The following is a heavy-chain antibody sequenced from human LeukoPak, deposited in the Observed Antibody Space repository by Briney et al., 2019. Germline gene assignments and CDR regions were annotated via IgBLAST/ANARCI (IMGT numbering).Heavy chain of an antibody. CDR1: GYTFTGYY. V-gene: IGHV1-2*02. CDR3: ARLLCSSRTFRQVSPASLRCNAFDN. J-gene: IGHJ3*02. CDR2: INPKTGDT. D-gene: IGHD2-21*02. Sequence: AAVKVSCKASGYTFTGYYLHWVRQAPGQGFEWMGWINPKTGDTQYSQNFQGRVSMTRDTSISTAYMELSRLRSDDTAFYYCARLLCSSRTFRQVSPASLRCNAFDNWGQGTMVTVSS.